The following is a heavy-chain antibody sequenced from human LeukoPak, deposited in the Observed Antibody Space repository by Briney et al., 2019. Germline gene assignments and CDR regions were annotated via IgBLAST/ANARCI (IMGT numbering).Heavy chain of an antibody. CDR1: GYTFTYRY. Sequence: TGASVKVSCKASGYTFTYRYLHWVRQAPGQALEWMGWITPFNGNTNYAQKFQDRVTITRDRSMSTAYMELSSLRSDDTAMYYCARSAHYYDSSGSDRDYYGMDVWGQGTTVTVSS. CDR3: ARSAHYYDSSGSDRDYYGMDV. J-gene: IGHJ6*02. D-gene: IGHD3-22*01. CDR2: ITPFNGNT. V-gene: IGHV1-45*02.